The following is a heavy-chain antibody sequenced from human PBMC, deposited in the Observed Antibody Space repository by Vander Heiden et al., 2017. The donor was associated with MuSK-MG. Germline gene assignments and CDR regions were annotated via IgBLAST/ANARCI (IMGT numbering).Heavy chain of an antibody. J-gene: IGHJ4*02. CDR2: IYYSGST. Sequence: QLQLQESGPGLVKPSETLSLTCIVSGGSISSSSYYWGWIRQPPGKGLEWIGSIYYSGSTYYNPSLKSRVTISVDTSKNQFSLKLSSVTAADTAVYYCARLIIVVPAAQIDYWGQGTLVTVSS. D-gene: IGHD2-2*01. CDR3: ARLIIVVPAAQIDY. CDR1: GGSISSSSYY. V-gene: IGHV4-39*01.